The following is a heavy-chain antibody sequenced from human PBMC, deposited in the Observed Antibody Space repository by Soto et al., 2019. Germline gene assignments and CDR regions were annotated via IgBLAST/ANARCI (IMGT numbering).Heavy chain of an antibody. CDR1: GFTFSSYA. CDR2: ISGSGGST. V-gene: IGHV3-23*01. CDR3: AKDVDGYYYYYGMDV. D-gene: IGHD5-12*01. Sequence: GGSLRLSCAASGFTFSSYAMTWVRQAPGKGLEWVSIISGSGGSTYYADSVKGRFTISRDNSKNTLYLQMNSLGAEDTAVYYCAKDVDGYYYYYGMDVWGQGTTVTVSS. J-gene: IGHJ6*02.